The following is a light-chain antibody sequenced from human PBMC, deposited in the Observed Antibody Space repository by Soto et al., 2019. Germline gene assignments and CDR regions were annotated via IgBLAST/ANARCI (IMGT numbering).Light chain of an antibody. CDR1: QGISNF. CDR3: QKYNSAPWT. V-gene: IGKV1-27*01. Sequence: DIQMTQSPSSLSASVGDRVTITCRASQGISNFLAWYQQKPGKVPKLLIYAASTLQSGVPSRFSGSGSGTDFTLTITSLQPEDVATYYYQKYNSAPWTFGQGSKVEIK. J-gene: IGKJ1*01. CDR2: AAS.